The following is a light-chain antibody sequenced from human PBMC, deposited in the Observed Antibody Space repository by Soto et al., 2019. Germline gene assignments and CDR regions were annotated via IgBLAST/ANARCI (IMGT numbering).Light chain of an antibody. Sequence: DIQLTQSPSSLSASVGDRVTITCRASQGISSYLAWYQQKPGKAPKLLIYAASTLQSGVPSRFSGSGSGTEFTLTISSLQPEDFVTYYCQQLNSYPITFGGGTKVEIK. V-gene: IGKV1-9*01. CDR1: QGISSY. J-gene: IGKJ4*01. CDR3: QQLNSYPIT. CDR2: AAS.